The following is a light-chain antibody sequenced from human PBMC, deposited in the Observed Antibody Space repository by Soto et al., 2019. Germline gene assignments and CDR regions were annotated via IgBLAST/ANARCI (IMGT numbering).Light chain of an antibody. CDR3: MQGPHSPSWT. CDR1: QSLVYTDGNTY. CDR2: KVS. V-gene: IGKV2-30*01. Sequence: DVVMTQSPLSLPVTLGQPASISCRSSQSLVYTDGNTYLSWFQQRPGQPPRRLIYKVSNRDSGVPDRFSGSGAGTDFTLKISRVEAEDVRVYYCMQGPHSPSWTFGQGTKVEIK. J-gene: IGKJ1*01.